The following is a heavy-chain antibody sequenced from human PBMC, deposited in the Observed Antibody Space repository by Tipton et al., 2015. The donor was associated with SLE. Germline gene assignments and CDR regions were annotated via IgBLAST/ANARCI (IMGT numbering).Heavy chain of an antibody. J-gene: IGHJ3*02. D-gene: IGHD3/OR15-3a*01. CDR1: GGSISSGSYY. V-gene: IGHV4-61*02. Sequence: TLSLTCTVSGGSISSGSYYWSWIRQPAGKGLEWIGRIYTSGSTNYNPSLKSRVTISVDTSKNQFSLKLSSVTAADTAVYYCARAQRGPIRAFDIWGQGTMVTVSS. CDR2: IYTSGST. CDR3: ARAQRGPIRAFDI.